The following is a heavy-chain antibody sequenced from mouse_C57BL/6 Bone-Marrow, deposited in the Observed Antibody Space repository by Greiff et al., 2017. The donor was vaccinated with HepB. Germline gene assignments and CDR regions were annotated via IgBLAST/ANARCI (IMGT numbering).Heavy chain of an antibody. V-gene: IGHV5-12*01. Sequence: EVQRVESGGGLVQPGGSLKLSCAASGFTFSDYYMYWVRQTPEKRLEWVAYISNGGGSTYYPDTVKGRFTISRDNANNTLYLQMSRLKYEDTAMSYCAREGLNGNSMDYWYQGTSVTVSS. CDR2: ISNGGGST. D-gene: IGHD4-1*01. CDR1: GFTFSDYY. J-gene: IGHJ4*01. CDR3: AREGLNGNSMDY.